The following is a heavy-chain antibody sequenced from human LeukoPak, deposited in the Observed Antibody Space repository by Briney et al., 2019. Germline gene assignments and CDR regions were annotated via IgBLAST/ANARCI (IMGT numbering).Heavy chain of an antibody. CDR3: ARDVEVSKFWSGCNH. CDR2: IKQDGTEK. V-gene: IGHV3-7*01. D-gene: IGHD3-3*01. J-gene: IGHJ5*02. CDR1: GFTFSSYW. Sequence: GGSLRLSCAASGFTFSSYWMSWVRQAPGKGLEWVANIKQDGTEKYYVDSVKGRFTISRDNAKNSLYLQMNSLRAEDTAVYYCARDVEVSKFWSGCNHWRQGSLVTVCS.